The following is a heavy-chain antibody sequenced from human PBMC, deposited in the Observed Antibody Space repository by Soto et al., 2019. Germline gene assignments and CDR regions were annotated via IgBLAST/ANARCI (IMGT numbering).Heavy chain of an antibody. CDR1: GYTFTSYD. Sequence: SVKVSCKASGYTFTSYDINWVRQATGQGLEWMGWMNPNSGNTGYAQKFRGRVTMTRNASISTAYMELSSLRSEDTAVYYCARVGCSGGSCYKGDWFDPWGQGTLVTVSS. V-gene: IGHV1-8*01. J-gene: IGHJ5*02. D-gene: IGHD2-15*01. CDR3: ARVGCSGGSCYKGDWFDP. CDR2: MNPNSGNT.